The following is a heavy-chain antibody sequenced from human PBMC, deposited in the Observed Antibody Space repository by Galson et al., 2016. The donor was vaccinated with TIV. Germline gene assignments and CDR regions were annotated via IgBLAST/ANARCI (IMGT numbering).Heavy chain of an antibody. CDR1: GFTFSTFW. CDR2: IKQDGSDK. D-gene: IGHD4-17*01. V-gene: IGHV3-7*01. CDR3: VRDWDDYGHHSAFDS. J-gene: IGHJ4*02. Sequence: SLRLSCAASGFTFSTFWMSWVRQAPGKGLEWVANIKQDGSDKNYVDSVKGRFTISRDHTKNSVFLQMRSLRAEDTAVYYCVRDWDDYGHHSAFDSWGQGTQVTVSS.